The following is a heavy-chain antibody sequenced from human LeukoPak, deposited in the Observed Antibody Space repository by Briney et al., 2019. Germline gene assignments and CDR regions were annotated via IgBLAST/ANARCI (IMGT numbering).Heavy chain of an antibody. CDR2: IYYSGST. CDR3: ARVKDDSSGYSHDAFDI. V-gene: IGHV4-59*01. Sequence: SETLSLTCTVSGGSISSYYWSWIRQPPGKGLEWIGYIYYSGSTNYNPPLKSRVTISVDTSKNQFSLKLSSVTAADTAVYYCARVKDDSSGYSHDAFDIWGQGTMVTVSS. D-gene: IGHD3-22*01. CDR1: GGSISSYY. J-gene: IGHJ3*02.